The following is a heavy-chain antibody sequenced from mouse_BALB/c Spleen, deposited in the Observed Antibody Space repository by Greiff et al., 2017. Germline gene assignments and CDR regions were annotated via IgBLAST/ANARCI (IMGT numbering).Heavy chain of an antibody. CDR3: AYDDDEAWFAY. Sequence: EVKLMESGGGLVKPGGSLKLSCAASGFAFSSYDMSWVRQTPEKRLEWVAYISSGGGSTYYPDTVKGRFTISRDNAKNTLYLQMSSLKSKDTAMYYCAYDDDEAWFAYWGQGTLVTVSA. CDR1: GFAFSSYD. D-gene: IGHD2-4*01. J-gene: IGHJ3*01. CDR2: ISSGGGST. V-gene: IGHV5-12-1*01.